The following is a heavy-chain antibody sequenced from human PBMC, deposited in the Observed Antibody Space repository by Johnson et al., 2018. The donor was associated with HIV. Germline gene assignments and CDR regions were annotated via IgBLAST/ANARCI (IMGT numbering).Heavy chain of an antibody. CDR3: ARSGWYLSYAFDI. D-gene: IGHD6-19*01. Sequence: VQLVESGGGLVQPGGSLRLSCAASGFTVSSNYMSWVRQAPGKGLEWVSVIYSGGSTYYTDSVKGRFTISRDNSKNTLYLQINSLRAEDMAVYYCARSGWYLSYAFDIWGQGTMVTVSS. V-gene: IGHV3-66*01. J-gene: IGHJ3*02. CDR2: IYSGGST. CDR1: GFTVSSNY.